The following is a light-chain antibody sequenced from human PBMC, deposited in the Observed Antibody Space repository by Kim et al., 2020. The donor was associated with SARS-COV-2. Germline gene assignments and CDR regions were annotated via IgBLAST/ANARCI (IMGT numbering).Light chain of an antibody. CDR2: GAS. CDR1: QTVSISY. V-gene: IGKV3-20*01. CDR3: QQYDSPPCT. J-gene: IGKJ1*01. Sequence: SPGERATLYCRASQTVSISYIAWYQQKPGQAPRLLIYGASSGATGIPDRFRGSGSGTDFTLTISRLEPEDFAVYYCQQYDSPPCTFGQGTKVDIK.